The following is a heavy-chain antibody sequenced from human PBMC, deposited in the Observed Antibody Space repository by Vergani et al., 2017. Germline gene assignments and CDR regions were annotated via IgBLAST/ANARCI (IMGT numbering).Heavy chain of an antibody. Sequence: EVQLVESGGGLVKPGGSLRLSCAASGFTFSSYSMNWVRQAPGKGLEWVSVIYSGGSTYYADSVKGRFTISRDNSKNTLYLQMSSLRAEDTAVYYCVKQSMNWFDPWGQGTLVTVSS. J-gene: IGHJ5*02. CDR2: IYSGGST. CDR3: VKQSMNWFDP. V-gene: IGHV3-66*02. D-gene: IGHD1/OR15-1a*01. CDR1: GFTFSSYS.